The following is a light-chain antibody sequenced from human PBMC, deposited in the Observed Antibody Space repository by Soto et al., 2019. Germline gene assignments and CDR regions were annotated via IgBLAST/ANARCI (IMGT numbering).Light chain of an antibody. Sequence: EIVLTQSPGTLSLFPGERATLSCRATQSVNSDYLAWYQQKPGQAPRLLIYIASRRATGIPDRFSGSGSGTDFTLTISRLEPEDFAVYYCQQYGTSPWTFGQGTKVGIK. J-gene: IGKJ1*01. CDR3: QQYGTSPWT. CDR2: IAS. V-gene: IGKV3-20*01. CDR1: QSVNSDY.